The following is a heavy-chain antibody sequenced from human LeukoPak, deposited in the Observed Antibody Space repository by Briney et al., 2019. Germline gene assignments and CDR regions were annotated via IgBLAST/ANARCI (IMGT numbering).Heavy chain of an antibody. CDR2: ISGDGGST. CDR3: AKGFSAYDLSLEY. CDR1: GFTFSSYA. V-gene: IGHV3-23*01. J-gene: IGHJ4*02. D-gene: IGHD5-12*01. Sequence: PGGSLRLSCAAPGFTFSSYAMSWVRQAPGKGLEWVSTISGDGGSTYYAGSVKGRFTVSRDNSKNTLYLQVDRLRADDTAVYYCAKGFSAYDLSLEYWGQGTLVIVSS.